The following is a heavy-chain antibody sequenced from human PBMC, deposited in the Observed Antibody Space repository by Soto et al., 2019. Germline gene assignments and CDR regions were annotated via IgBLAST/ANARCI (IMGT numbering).Heavy chain of an antibody. CDR1: GFTFNNYA. J-gene: IGHJ4*02. V-gene: IGHV3-23*01. CDR3: AKDLSLEWLLYY. CDR2: ISPNGNST. D-gene: IGHD3-3*01. Sequence: PGGSLRLSCAASGFTFNNYAMNWVRQAPGRGLEWVSIISPNGNSTYYADSVEGRFTISRDNSKNTLYLQMNSLRAEDTAVYYCAKDLSLEWLLYYWGQGTLVTVSS.